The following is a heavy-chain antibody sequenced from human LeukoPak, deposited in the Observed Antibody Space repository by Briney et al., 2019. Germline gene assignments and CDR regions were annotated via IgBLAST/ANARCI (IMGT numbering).Heavy chain of an antibody. CDR1: GYSFISYW. CDR2: INHEDSDT. Sequence: GEYLKISCNGSGYSFISYWIGWVRPMPGEGLEGMGIINHEDSDTTYSPSFQGQVTISADKSISTAYLQWSSLKASDTAMYYCARVESGYDPTRGWFDPWGQGTLVTVSS. V-gene: IGHV5-51*01. J-gene: IGHJ5*02. D-gene: IGHD5-12*01. CDR3: ARVESGYDPTRGWFDP.